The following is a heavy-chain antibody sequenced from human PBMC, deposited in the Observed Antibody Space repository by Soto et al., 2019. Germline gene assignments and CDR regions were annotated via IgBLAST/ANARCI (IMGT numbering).Heavy chain of an antibody. D-gene: IGHD3-22*01. V-gene: IGHV3-30-3*01. J-gene: IGHJ4*02. CDR3: AREERITMIVVVITVFDY. CDR1: GFTFSSYA. Sequence: PGGSLRLSCEASGFTFSSYAMHWFRQAPGKGLEWVAVISYDGSNKSYADSVKGRFTISRDNSKNTLYLQMNSLRAEDTAVYYCAREERITMIVVVITVFDYWVQGTLVTVSS. CDR2: ISYDGSNK.